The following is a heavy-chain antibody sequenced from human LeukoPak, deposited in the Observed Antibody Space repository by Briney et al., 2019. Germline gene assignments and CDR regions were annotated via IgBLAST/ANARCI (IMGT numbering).Heavy chain of an antibody. CDR2: IYFSGSI. Sequence: PSETLSLTCTVSGGSISSYYWSWIRQPPGQGLEWIGYIYFSGSINYNPSLKSRVTISVDTSKNQFSLKLSSVTAADTAVYYCARDGVGYYGSGSYYNGPFDYWGQGTLVTVSS. J-gene: IGHJ4*02. CDR3: ARDGVGYYGSGSYYNGPFDY. D-gene: IGHD3-10*01. V-gene: IGHV4-59*01. CDR1: GGSISSYY.